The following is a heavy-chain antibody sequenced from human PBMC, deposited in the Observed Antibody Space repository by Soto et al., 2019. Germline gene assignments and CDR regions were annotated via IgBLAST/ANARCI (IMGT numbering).Heavy chain of an antibody. CDR3: AIDGFGGAIDY. D-gene: IGHD3-3*01. J-gene: IGHJ4*02. CDR1: GFTFSSYA. V-gene: IGHV3-23*01. Sequence: EVQLLESGGGFAQPGGSLRLSCAASGFTFSSYAIHWVRQAPGRGLAWVSTISGSGTNIYYADSVQGRLTISRDHSQNTLFLQMTSLRVDDAATYYCAIDGFGGAIDYWGQGTHVTVSS. CDR2: ISGSGTNI.